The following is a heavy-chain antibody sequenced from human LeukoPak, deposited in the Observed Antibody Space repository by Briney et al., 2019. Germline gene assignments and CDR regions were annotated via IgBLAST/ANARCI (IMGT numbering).Heavy chain of an antibody. CDR2: ISSSSSYK. J-gene: IGHJ4*02. D-gene: IGHD3-9*01. V-gene: IGHV3-21*01. CDR3: ARGAYDILTGYTKYYSDY. CDR1: GFTFSTYS. Sequence: GGSLRFSCAASGFTFSTYSMNWVRQSPGKGLEWVSSISSSSSYKYYADSVKGRFTISRDNAKNSLYLQMNSLRAEDTAVYHCARGAYDILTGYTKYYSDYWGQGALVTVSS.